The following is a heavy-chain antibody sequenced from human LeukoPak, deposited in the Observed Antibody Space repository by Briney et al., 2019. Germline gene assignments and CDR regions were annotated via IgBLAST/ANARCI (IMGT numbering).Heavy chain of an antibody. Sequence: GESLKISCQGSGSTFATYWIGWARQLPGKGLEWMGIIYPWVARTTYSPSFQGQVTISADKSIRAAYLQWNSLNATHTAIYYCVRHLSDITSCPNYWGPGTLITVAS. CDR2: IYPWVART. J-gene: IGHJ4*02. CDR3: VRHLSDITSCPNY. CDR1: GSTFATYW. V-gene: IGHV5-51*01. D-gene: IGHD2-2*01.